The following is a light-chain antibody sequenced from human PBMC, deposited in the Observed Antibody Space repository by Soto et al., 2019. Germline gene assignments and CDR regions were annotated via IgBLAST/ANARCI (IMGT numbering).Light chain of an antibody. CDR1: QSVGTK. CDR2: GAS. V-gene: IGKV3-15*01. Sequence: EVVLTQSPATLSVSPGEGATLPCRASQSVGTKLAWYQKRPGQSPRILIYGASTRATGVPARFGGSGSETEFTLTISSLQSEDFALYYCQQYNDASPITFGQGTRLEI. CDR3: QQYNDASPIT. J-gene: IGKJ5*01.